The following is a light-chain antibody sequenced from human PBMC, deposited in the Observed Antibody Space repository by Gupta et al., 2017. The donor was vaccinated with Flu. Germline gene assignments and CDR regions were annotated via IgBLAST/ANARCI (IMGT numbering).Light chain of an antibody. J-gene: IGLJ2*01. CDR1: SSNIGINY. CDR3: GTWDNSLSAMV. Sequence: QSVLTQPPSVSAAPGQKVTFSGSGSSSNIGINYVSWYQQLPGTAPKLLIYDNDKLPSGIPDRFSASKSGTSATLGITGLQTGDEAHYYCGTWDNSLSAMVFGGGTKLAVL. V-gene: IGLV1-51*01. CDR2: DND.